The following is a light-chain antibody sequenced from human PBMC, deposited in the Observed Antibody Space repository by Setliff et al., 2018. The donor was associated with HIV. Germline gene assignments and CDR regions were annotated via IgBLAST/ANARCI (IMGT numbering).Light chain of an antibody. J-gene: IGLJ1*01. CDR3: ATWDDSLPVHYV. V-gene: IGLV1-44*01. Sequence: QSALTQPPSASGTPGQTVTISCSGSDSNIGGNTVSWYQQLPGTAPKVLIYRDNQRPSGVPDRFSGSKSSTSASLAIGGLQSEDEADYYCATWDDSLPVHYVFGPGTKVTVL. CDR1: DSNIGGNT. CDR2: RDN.